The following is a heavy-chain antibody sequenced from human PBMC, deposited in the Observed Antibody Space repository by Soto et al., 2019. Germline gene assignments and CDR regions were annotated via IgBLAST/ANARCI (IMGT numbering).Heavy chain of an antibody. CDR3: ARDPRFDP. Sequence: EVQLVESGGGLVQPGGSLRLSCAASGFTVSSNYMNWVRQAPGRGLEWVSVIYTGGRTYYADSVKGRFTISRDNSNNTLYIQMNGLGVEDTAVYYCARDPRFDPWGQGTLVTVSS. CDR1: GFTVSSNY. V-gene: IGHV3-66*01. J-gene: IGHJ5*02. CDR2: IYTGGRT.